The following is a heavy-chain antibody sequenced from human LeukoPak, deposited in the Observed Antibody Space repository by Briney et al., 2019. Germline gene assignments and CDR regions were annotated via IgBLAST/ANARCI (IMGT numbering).Heavy chain of an antibody. V-gene: IGHV3-23*01. CDR1: GFTFSNYA. J-gene: IGHJ4*02. CDR2: ISGSGGST. CDR3: AKAAGNVLAYYFDY. Sequence: GGSLRLSCAASGFTFSNYALSWVRQAPGKGLEWVSVISGSGGSTYYADSVKGRFTISRDNSKNTLYLQMNGLRAEDTAVYYCAKAAGNVLAYYFDYWGQGTLVTVSS. D-gene: IGHD1-1*01.